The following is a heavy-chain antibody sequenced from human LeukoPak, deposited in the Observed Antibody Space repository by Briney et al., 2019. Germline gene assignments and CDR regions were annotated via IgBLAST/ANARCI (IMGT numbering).Heavy chain of an antibody. Sequence: SETLSLTCTVSGGSISSYYWSWIRQPPGKGLGWIGYIYYSGSTNYNPSLKSRVTISVDTSKNQFSLKLSSVTAADTAVYYCARELPQLQLEESGASDIWGQGTMVTVSS. CDR1: GGSISSYY. CDR2: IYYSGST. D-gene: IGHD5-24*01. V-gene: IGHV4-59*01. J-gene: IGHJ3*02. CDR3: ARELPQLQLEESGASDI.